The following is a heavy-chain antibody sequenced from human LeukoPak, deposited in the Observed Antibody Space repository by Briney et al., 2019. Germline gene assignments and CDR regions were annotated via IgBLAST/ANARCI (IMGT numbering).Heavy chain of an antibody. D-gene: IGHD6-6*01. V-gene: IGHV7-4-1*02. CDR1: GYTFTSYA. J-gene: IGHJ6*03. CDR2: INTNTGNQ. Sequence: ASVKVSCKASGYTFTSYAMNWVRQAPGQGLEWMGWINTNTGNQTYAQGFTGRFVFSLDTSVSTAYLQISSLTAEDTAVYYCARTSIAAHRYYYYYMDVWGKGTTVTVSS. CDR3: ARTSIAAHRYYYYYMDV.